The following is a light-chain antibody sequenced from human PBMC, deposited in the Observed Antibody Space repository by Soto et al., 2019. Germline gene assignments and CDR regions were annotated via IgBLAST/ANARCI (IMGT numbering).Light chain of an antibody. CDR3: QQYCSSPPWT. CDR2: GAS. Sequence: DIVMTQSPGTLSLSLGERATLSCRASQSVSSSYLAWYQQKPGEAPRLLIYGASSRATGIPDRFSGSGSGTDFTLTISRLEPEDFAVYYCQQYCSSPPWTFGEGTKVELK. V-gene: IGKV3-20*01. CDR1: QSVSSSY. J-gene: IGKJ1*01.